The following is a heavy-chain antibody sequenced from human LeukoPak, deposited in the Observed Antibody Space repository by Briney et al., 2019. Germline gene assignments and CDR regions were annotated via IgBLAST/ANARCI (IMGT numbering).Heavy chain of an antibody. CDR2: MNPNSGNT. CDR3: ARGGSGSYFSWLDP. J-gene: IGHJ5*02. D-gene: IGHD3-10*01. V-gene: IGHV1-8*01. CDR1: GYTFTSYD. Sequence: ASVKVSCKASGYTFTSYDINWVRQATGQGLEWMGWMNPNSGNTGYAQKFQGRVTMTRNTSISTAYMELSSLRSDDTAVYYCARGGSGSYFSWLDPWGQGTLVTVSS.